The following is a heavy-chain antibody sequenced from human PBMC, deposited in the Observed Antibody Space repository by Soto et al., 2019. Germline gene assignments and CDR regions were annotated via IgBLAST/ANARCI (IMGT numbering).Heavy chain of an antibody. J-gene: IGHJ4*02. CDR2: IIPRSATS. D-gene: IGHD6-13*01. V-gene: IGHV1-69*13. CDR3: ARIGYCSWCFDY. CDR1: GDTFSTYT. Sequence: ASVKVSCKASGDTFSTYTITWMRQAPGQGLEWMGGIIPRSATSKYAQKFQGRVTITADESTSTVYMELRTLRAEDTAVYYCARIGYCSWCFDYWGQGALVTVSS.